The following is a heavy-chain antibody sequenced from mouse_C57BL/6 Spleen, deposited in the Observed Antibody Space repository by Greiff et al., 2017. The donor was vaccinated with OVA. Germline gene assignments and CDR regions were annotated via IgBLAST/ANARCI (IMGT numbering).Heavy chain of an antibody. V-gene: IGHV1-9*01. D-gene: IGHD1-1*01. J-gene: IGHJ1*03. CDR3: ARRRDNYGRYFDV. CDR2: ILPGSGST. CDR1: GYTFTGYW. Sequence: QVQLQQSGAELMKPGASVKLSCKATGYTFTGYWIEWVKQRPGHGLEWIGEILPGSGSTNYNEKFKGKATFTADTSSNPAYMELSRLTTADSAINDGARRRDNYGRYFDVWGTGTTVTVSS.